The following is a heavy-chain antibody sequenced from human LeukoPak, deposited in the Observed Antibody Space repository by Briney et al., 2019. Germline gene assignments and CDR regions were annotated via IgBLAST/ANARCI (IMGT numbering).Heavy chain of an antibody. Sequence: SETLSLTCAVYGGSLSGYYWSWIRQPPGKGLEWIGEINHSGSTNYNPSLKSRVTISVDTSKNQFSLKLSSVTAADTAVYYCARWATSAAYQPNTSNWFDPWGQGTLVTVSS. J-gene: IGHJ5*02. V-gene: IGHV4-34*01. D-gene: IGHD2-2*01. CDR2: INHSGST. CDR1: GGSLSGYY. CDR3: ARWATSAAYQPNTSNWFDP.